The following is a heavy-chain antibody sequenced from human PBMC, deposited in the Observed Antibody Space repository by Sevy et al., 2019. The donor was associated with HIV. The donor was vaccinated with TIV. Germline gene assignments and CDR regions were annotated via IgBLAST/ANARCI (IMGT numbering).Heavy chain of an antibody. Sequence: GGSLRLSCAASGFTFSGSAVHWVRQASGKGLEWVGRIRSKANSYATAYAASVKGRFTISRDDSKNTAYLQMNSLKTEDTAVYYCTRPTSGSYSSAYYGMDVWGQGTTVTVSS. D-gene: IGHD1-26*01. CDR1: GFTFSGSA. CDR2: IRSKANSYAT. J-gene: IGHJ6*02. V-gene: IGHV3-73*01. CDR3: TRPTSGSYSSAYYGMDV.